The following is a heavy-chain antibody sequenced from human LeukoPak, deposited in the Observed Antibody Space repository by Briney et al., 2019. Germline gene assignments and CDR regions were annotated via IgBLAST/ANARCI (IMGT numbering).Heavy chain of an antibody. CDR1: GFNFANHA. D-gene: IGHD2-15*01. CDR3: AREAHCSGGSCYYADY. V-gene: IGHV4-59*11. CDR2: IYYSGST. Sequence: GSLRLSCAASGFNFANHAMSWVRQTPGKGLEWIGYIYYSGSTNYNPSLKSRVTISKDTSKNQFSLKLSSVTAADTAVNYCAREAHCSGGSCYYADYWGQGNLVTVSS. J-gene: IGHJ4*02.